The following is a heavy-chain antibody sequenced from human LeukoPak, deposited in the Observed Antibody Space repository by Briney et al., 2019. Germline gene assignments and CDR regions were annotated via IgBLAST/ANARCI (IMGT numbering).Heavy chain of an antibody. CDR3: ANTHFRDN. Sequence: GGSLRLSCAASGFTFSNYSMNWVRQAPGKGLEWVSSITSPRGYNYYAESVKGRFVISRDDSKSTLVLQMNSLRADDTAVYYCANTHFRDNWGQGTLVTVSS. V-gene: IGHV3-21*04. D-gene: IGHD3-3*02. CDR2: ITSPRGYN. J-gene: IGHJ4*02. CDR1: GFTFSNYS.